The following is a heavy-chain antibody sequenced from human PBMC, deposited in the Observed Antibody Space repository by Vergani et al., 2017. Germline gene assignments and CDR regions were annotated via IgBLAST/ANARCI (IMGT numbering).Heavy chain of an antibody. V-gene: IGHV4-61*02. D-gene: IGHD1-26*01. J-gene: IGHJ6*02. Sequence: QVQLQESGPGPVKPSQTLSLTCSVSGDSLTSDFFYWTWIRQPAGTRLEWIGRVHSSGSTHYNPSLEGRVSVSMDTAKNEFSLDLQSVTAADTAVYFCARHDWVGGSSVYYYGMDVWGQGTTVTVSS. CDR3: ARHDWVGGSSVYYYGMDV. CDR1: GDSLTSDFFY. CDR2: VHSSGST.